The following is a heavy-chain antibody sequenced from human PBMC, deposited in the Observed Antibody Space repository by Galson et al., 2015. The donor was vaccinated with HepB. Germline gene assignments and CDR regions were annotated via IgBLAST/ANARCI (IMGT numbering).Heavy chain of an antibody. J-gene: IGHJ4*02. CDR3: AKDHIGDRNHIDY. D-gene: IGHD1-14*01. V-gene: IGHV3-30*18. CDR2: ISYDGSNK. Sequence: SLRLSCAASGFTFRSYGMHWVRQAPGKGLEWGAVISYDGSNKYYADSVQGRFTISRDNSKNTLYLQMNSLRAEDTAVYYCAKDHIGDRNHIDYWGQGTLVTVSS. CDR1: GFTFRSYG.